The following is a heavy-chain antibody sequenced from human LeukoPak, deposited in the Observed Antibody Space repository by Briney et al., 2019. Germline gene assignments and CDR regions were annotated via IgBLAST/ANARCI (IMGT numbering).Heavy chain of an antibody. Sequence: GGSLRLSCAASGFTFSSYSMNWVRQAPGKGLEWVSCISSSSGYIYYADSVKGRFTISRDNAKNSLYLQMNSLRAEDTAVYYCASIIYGSGSYYEDYWGQGTLVTVSS. CDR3: ASIIYGSGSYYEDY. CDR2: ISSSSGYI. J-gene: IGHJ4*02. V-gene: IGHV3-21*01. CDR1: GFTFSSYS. D-gene: IGHD3-10*01.